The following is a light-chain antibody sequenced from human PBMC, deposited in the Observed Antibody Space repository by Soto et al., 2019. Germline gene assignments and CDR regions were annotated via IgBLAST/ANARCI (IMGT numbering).Light chain of an antibody. J-gene: IGKJ5*01. V-gene: IGKV3-20*01. CDR1: QSVSSSY. CDR2: GAS. CDR3: QQYHWAPDT. Sequence: ESLLTLSPSTLSLSPGERASLSCRPSQSVSSSYLAWYQQKPGQAPRLLIYGASSRATGIPDRFSGSGSGTDFTLTVSRLEPEDFAMYYCQQYHWAPDTFGQGTRLEI.